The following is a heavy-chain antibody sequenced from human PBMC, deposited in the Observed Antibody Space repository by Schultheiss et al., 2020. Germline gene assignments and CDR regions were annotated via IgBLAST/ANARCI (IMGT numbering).Heavy chain of an antibody. CDR2: IWYDGSNK. Sequence: GGSLRLSCAASGFTFSNYGMHWVRQAPGKGLEWVAVIWYDGSNKYYADSVKGRFTISRDNSKNTLYLQMNSLRAEDTAVYYCARDFREEDYDFRSGYPRGYYYGMDVWGQGTTVTVSS. D-gene: IGHD3-3*01. CDR1: GFTFSNYG. J-gene: IGHJ6*02. V-gene: IGHV3-30*19. CDR3: ARDFREEDYDFRSGYPRGYYYGMDV.